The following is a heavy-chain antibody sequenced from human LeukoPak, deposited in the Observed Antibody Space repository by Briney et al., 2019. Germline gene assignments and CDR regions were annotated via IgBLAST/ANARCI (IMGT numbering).Heavy chain of an antibody. CDR1: GFTFSSYA. CDR3: AKDWHGSGYSYFDY. J-gene: IGHJ4*02. CDR2: ISGSGGST. D-gene: IGHD3-22*01. Sequence: QSGGSLRLSCAASGFTFSSYAMSWVRQAPGKGLEWVSAISGSGGSTYYADSVKGRFTISRDNSKNTLYLQMNSLRAEDTAVYYCAKDWHGSGYSYFDYWGQGTQVTVSS. V-gene: IGHV3-23*01.